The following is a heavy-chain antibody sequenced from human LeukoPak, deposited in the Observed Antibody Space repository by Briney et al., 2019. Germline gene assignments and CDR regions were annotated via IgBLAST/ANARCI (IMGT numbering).Heavy chain of an antibody. D-gene: IGHD2-8*01. CDR1: GFTFSSYW. Sequence: GGSLRLSCAASGFTFSSYWMHWVRQGPGKGLEWVGFIRSKAYGGTTEYAASVKGRFTISRDDSKSIAYLQMNSLKTEDTAVYYCTREVFLLMGWGQGTLVTVSS. J-gene: IGHJ4*02. V-gene: IGHV3-49*04. CDR3: TREVFLLMG. CDR2: IRSKAYGGTT.